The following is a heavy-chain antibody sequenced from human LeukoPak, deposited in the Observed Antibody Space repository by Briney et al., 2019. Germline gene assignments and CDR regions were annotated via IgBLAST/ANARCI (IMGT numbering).Heavy chain of an antibody. D-gene: IGHD3-22*01. CDR3: AKKRGSAYDPYDY. CDR2: ISVSGGNT. V-gene: IGHV3-23*01. Sequence: GGSLRLSCAASGFTFSSYGMRWVRQAPGKGLEWISSISVSGGNTFYADSVKGRFTISRDNSQNTLCLQMNSLRADDTAVYYCAKKRGSAYDPYDYWGQGTLVTVSS. CDR1: GFTFSSYG. J-gene: IGHJ4*02.